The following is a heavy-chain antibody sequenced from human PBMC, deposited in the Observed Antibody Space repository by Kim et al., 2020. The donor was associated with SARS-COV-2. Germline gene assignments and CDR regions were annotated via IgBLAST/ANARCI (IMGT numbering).Heavy chain of an antibody. J-gene: IGHJ6*02. Sequence: ASVKVSCKASGYTFTGYYMHWVRQAPGQGLEWMGWINPNNGGTNYAQKFQGRVTMTRDTSTSTAYMELSSLRSDDTAVYYCASGLATKSPYYYYGMDVWGQGTTVTVSS. V-gene: IGHV1-2*02. D-gene: IGHD5-12*01. CDR1: GYTFTGYY. CDR2: INPNNGGT. CDR3: ASGLATKSPYYYYGMDV.